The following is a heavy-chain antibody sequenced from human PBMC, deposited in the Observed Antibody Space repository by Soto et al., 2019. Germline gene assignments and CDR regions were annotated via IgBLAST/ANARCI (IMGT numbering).Heavy chain of an antibody. J-gene: IGHJ4*02. D-gene: IGHD1-1*01. V-gene: IGHV3-53*01. CDR3: ARKAEPPQFYYDS. CDR2: IYAAGST. Sequence: PGGSLRLSCAASGFTVSRHYISWVRQAPGKGLEWVSVIYAAGSTYYAGSVKGRFTISRDNSKNIVYLQMDSLRAKDTAVYYCARKAEPPQFYYDSWGQGIRVTVSS. CDR1: GFTVSRHY.